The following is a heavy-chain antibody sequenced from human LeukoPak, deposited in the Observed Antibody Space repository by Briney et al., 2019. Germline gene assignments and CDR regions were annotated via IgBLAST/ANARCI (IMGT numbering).Heavy chain of an antibody. J-gene: IGHJ4*02. V-gene: IGHV1-46*01. D-gene: IGHD6-6*01. CDR1: GYTFTTYY. CDR3: ARGGWVITSSSSPYFDY. Sequence: ASVKVSCKTSGYTFTTYYMHWVRQAPGQGLEWMGIINPSGGSTSYPQKFQGRVTITRNTSISTAYMDLSSLRSEDTAVYYCARGGWVITSSSSPYFDYWGQGTLVTVSS. CDR2: INPSGGST.